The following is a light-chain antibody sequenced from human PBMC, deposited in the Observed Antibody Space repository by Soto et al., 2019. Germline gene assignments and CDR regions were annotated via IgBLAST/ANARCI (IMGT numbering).Light chain of an antibody. J-gene: IGKJ4*01. Sequence: EIVLTQSPGTLSVSPGDRVTLSCRASQSVSSNYLAWLQQKPGQAPRLLIYVASSRTPGTPDRFSGSGSGTDFTLTISRLEPEDFAVYYCQQYGSSRGTFGGGTKVEIK. CDR3: QQYGSSRGT. V-gene: IGKV3-20*01. CDR2: VAS. CDR1: QSVSSNY.